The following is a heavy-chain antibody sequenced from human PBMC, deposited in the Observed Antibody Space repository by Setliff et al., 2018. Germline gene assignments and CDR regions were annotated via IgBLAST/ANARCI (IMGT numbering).Heavy chain of an antibody. CDR2: ISYDGSNK. CDR3: AKGRRISYSSGWLNWFDP. Sequence: SGGSLRLSCAASGFTFSSYGMHWVRQAPGKGLEWVAVISYDGSNKYYADSVKGRFTISRDNSKNTLYLQMNSLRAEDTAVYYCAKGRRISYSSGWLNWFDPWGQGTLVTVSS. D-gene: IGHD6-19*01. V-gene: IGHV3-30*19. CDR1: GFTFSSYG. J-gene: IGHJ5*02.